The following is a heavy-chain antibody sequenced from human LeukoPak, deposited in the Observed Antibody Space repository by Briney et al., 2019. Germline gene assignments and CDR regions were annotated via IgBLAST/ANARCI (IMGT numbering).Heavy chain of an antibody. D-gene: IGHD6-19*01. V-gene: IGHV4-59*01. CDR1: GGSISSYY. Sequence: PSETLSLTCTVSGGSISSYYWSWIRQPPGKGLEWIGYIYYSGSTNYNPSLKSRVTISVDTSKNQFSLKLSSVTAADTAVYYCARDTSGWYWGGPNYYGMEVWGQGTTVTVSS. J-gene: IGHJ6*02. CDR2: IYYSGST. CDR3: ARDTSGWYWGGPNYYGMEV.